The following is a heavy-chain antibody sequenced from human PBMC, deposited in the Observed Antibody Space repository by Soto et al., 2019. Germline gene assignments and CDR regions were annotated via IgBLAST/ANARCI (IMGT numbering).Heavy chain of an antibody. CDR2: SRDKPQGYST. J-gene: IGHJ4*02. V-gene: IGHV3-72*01. Sequence: PGGSLRLSCAGPGFTLSDHYIDWVRQAPGKGLEWVGRSRDKPQGYSTAYAASVKGRFTTSRDESKNSAYLQMNSLKNEDTAVYYCVRATYFSDSSGHTRCLDYWGQGTLVTVSS. D-gene: IGHD3-22*01. CDR3: VRATYFSDSSGHTRCLDY. CDR1: GFTLSDHY.